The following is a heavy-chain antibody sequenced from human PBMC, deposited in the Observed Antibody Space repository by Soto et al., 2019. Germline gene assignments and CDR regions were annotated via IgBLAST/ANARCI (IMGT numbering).Heavy chain of an antibody. Sequence: EVQLVESGGGLVKPGGSLRLSCAASGFTFSSYGMHWVRQAPGKGLEWVSAIRSSGSYIYYADSVKGRFTISRDNAKNPRYLQIHGLTAEDKAVYYCAGGGVGCKLCGEFLGYIWFRPWGQGTLVTVSS. CDR2: IRSSGSYI. V-gene: IGHV3-21*01. CDR1: GFTFSSYG. CDR3: AGGGVGCKLCGEFLGYIWFRP. D-gene: IGHD3-10*02. J-gene: IGHJ5*02.